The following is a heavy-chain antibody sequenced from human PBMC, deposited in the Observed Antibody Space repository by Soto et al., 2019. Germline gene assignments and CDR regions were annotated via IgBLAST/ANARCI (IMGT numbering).Heavy chain of an antibody. CDR2: INHSGST. Sequence: SETLSLTCAVYGGSFSGYYWSWIRQPPGKGLEWIGEINHSGSTNYNPSLKSRVTISVDTSKNQFSLKLSSVTAADTAVYYCARAPPRTPPGYSSSWYPDYYYYGMDVWGQGTTVTVSS. D-gene: IGHD6-13*01. J-gene: IGHJ6*02. CDR3: ARAPPRTPPGYSSSWYPDYYYYGMDV. V-gene: IGHV4-34*01. CDR1: GGSFSGYY.